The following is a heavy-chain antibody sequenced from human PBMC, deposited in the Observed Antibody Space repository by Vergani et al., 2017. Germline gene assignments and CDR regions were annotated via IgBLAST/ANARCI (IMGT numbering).Heavy chain of an antibody. CDR3: ARLPLGYCSGGSCYRAYDYYGMDV. CDR1: GYSFTSYW. CDR2: IYPGDSDT. J-gene: IGHJ6*02. D-gene: IGHD2-15*01. V-gene: IGHV5-51*01. Sequence: EVQLVQSGAEVKKPGESLKISCKGSGYSFTSYWIGWVRQMPGKGLEWMGIIYPGDSDTRYSPSFQGQVTISADKSISTAYLQWSSLKASDTAMYYCARLPLGYCSGGSCYRAYDYYGMDVWGQGTTVTVS.